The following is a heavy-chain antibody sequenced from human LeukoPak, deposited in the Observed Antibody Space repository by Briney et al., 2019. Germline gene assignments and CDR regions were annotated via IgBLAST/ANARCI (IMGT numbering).Heavy chain of an antibody. CDR3: ARGPDSSGYYYFDY. D-gene: IGHD3-22*01. CDR2: IYHSGST. V-gene: IGHV4-30-4*01. Sequence: SSGTLSLTCTVSGGSISSGDYYWSWIRQPPGKGLEWIGYIYHSGSTYYNPSLKSRVIISVDTSKNQFSLKLSSVTAADTAVYYCARGPDSSGYYYFDYWGQGTLVTVAS. J-gene: IGHJ4*02. CDR1: GGSISSGDYY.